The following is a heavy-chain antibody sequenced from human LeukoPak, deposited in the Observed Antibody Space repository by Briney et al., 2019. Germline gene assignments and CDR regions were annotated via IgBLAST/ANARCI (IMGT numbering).Heavy chain of an antibody. V-gene: IGHV1-24*01. J-gene: IGHJ3*02. CDR3: ATVSGPSNAFDI. CDR2: FDPEDGET. Sequence: ASVKVSCKVSGYTLTELSMHWVRQAPGKGLEWMGGFDPEDGETIYAQKFQGRVTMTEDTSTDTAYMELSSLRSEDTAVHYCATVSGPSNAFDIWGQGTMVTVSS. D-gene: IGHD5/OR15-5a*01. CDR1: GYTLTELS.